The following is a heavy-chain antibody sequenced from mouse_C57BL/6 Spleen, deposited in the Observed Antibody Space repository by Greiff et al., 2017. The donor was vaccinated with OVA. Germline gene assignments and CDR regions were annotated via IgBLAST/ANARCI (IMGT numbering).Heavy chain of an antibody. V-gene: IGHV5-16*01. Sequence: EVQLLESEGGLVQPGSSMKLSCTASGYTFSDYYMAWVRQVPEKGLEWVANINYDGSSTYYLDSLKSRFIISRDNAKNILYLQMSSLKSEDTATYYCARGEGYFDYWGQGTTVTVSS. J-gene: IGHJ2*01. CDR2: INYDGSST. CDR3: ARGEGYFDY. CDR1: GYTFSDYY.